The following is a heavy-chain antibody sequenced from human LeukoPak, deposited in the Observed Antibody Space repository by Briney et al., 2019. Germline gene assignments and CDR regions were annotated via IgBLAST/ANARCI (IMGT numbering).Heavy chain of an antibody. J-gene: IGHJ4*02. Sequence: GGSLRLSCAVSGFTFSSYAMNWVRQAPGKGLEWVSGLSGGGAGTYYADSVKGRFTISRDNSKNTLYLQMNSLRAEDTAVYYCAKMVREFYTISYYFDYWGQGTLVTVTS. D-gene: IGHD2-8*01. CDR2: LSGGGAGT. V-gene: IGHV3-23*01. CDR1: GFTFSSYA. CDR3: AKMVREFYTISYYFDY.